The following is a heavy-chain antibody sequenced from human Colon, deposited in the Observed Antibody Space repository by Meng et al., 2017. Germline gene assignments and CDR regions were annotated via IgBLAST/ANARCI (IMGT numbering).Heavy chain of an antibody. J-gene: IGHJ4*02. D-gene: IGHD1-14*01. Sequence: HVQLQASGPGRVRPSETLSLTFTVSGGSVSSGTYYWSWIRQPPGKGLEWIGCIYYSGTTNYNPSLKSRVTISVDTSKNQFSLKLSSVTPADTAVYFCARDRVPGKYWGQGTLVTVSS. V-gene: IGHV4-61*01. CDR2: IYYSGTT. CDR3: ARDRVPGKY. CDR1: GGSVSSGTYY.